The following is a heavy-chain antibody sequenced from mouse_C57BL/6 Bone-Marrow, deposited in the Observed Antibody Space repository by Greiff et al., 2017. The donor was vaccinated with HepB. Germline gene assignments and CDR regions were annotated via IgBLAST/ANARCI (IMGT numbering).Heavy chain of an antibody. D-gene: IGHD4-1*01. CDR1: GFTFSSYG. J-gene: IGHJ4*01. CDR3: ARHNWDGYAMDY. Sequence: EVQLKESGGDLVKPGGSLKLSCAASGFTFSSYGMSWVRQTPDKRLEWVATISSGGSYTYYPDSVKGRFTISRDNAKNTLYLQMSSLKSEDTAMYYCARHNWDGYAMDYWGQGTSVTVSS. CDR2: ISSGGSYT. V-gene: IGHV5-6*01.